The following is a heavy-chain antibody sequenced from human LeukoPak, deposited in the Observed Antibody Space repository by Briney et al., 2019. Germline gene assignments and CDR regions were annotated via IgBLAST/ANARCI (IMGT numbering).Heavy chain of an antibody. Sequence: ASVKVSCKASGYTFTGYYMHWVRQAPGQGLEWMGWINPNSGGTNYAQKFQGRVTMTRDTSISTAYMELSRLRSDDTAVYYCARDVLGYCSSTSCQTIDYWGQGTLVTVSS. CDR1: GYTFTGYY. CDR2: INPNSGGT. V-gene: IGHV1-2*02. D-gene: IGHD2-2*01. J-gene: IGHJ4*02. CDR3: ARDVLGYCSSTSCQTIDY.